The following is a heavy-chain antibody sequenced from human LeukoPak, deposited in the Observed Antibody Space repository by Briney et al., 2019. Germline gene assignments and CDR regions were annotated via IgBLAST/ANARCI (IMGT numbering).Heavy chain of an antibody. CDR3: ARAVKYRSGPLTDLLPYYFDY. Sequence: ASVKVSCKASGGTFSSYAISWVRRAPGQRLEWMGWINTGNGNTKYSQEVQGRVTITRDTSANTAYMELSSLRSEDMAVYYCARAVKYRSGPLTDLLPYYFDYWGQGTLVTVSS. J-gene: IGHJ4*02. D-gene: IGHD6-19*01. V-gene: IGHV1-3*03. CDR2: INTGNGNT. CDR1: GGTFSSYA.